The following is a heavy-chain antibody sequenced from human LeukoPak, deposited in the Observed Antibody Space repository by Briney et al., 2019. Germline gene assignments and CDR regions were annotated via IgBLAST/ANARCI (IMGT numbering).Heavy chain of an antibody. D-gene: IGHD4-17*01. J-gene: IGHJ5*02. CDR1: GGSISSYY. V-gene: IGHV4-59*08. CDR2: IYYSGST. Sequence: KSSETLSLTCTVSGGSISSYYWGWIRQPPGKGLEWIGYIYYSGSTNYNPSLKSRVTISVDTSKNQFSLKLSSVTAADTAVYYCARLGRIAGSWGLLASDCGDYPIAGFDPWGQGTLVTVSS. CDR3: ARLGRIAGSWGLLASDCGDYPIAGFDP.